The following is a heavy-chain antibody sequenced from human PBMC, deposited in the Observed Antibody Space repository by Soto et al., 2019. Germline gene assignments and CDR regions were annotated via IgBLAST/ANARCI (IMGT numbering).Heavy chain of an antibody. CDR1: GVTFNRQN. Sequence: VXVCCKASGVTFNRQNMRWVRQAPGQGLEWMGGFIPMFGTPHYAEKFQDRVTITADESTGTAYLELSSLTSEDTAVYYCATSEGRDGYSFDYWGPGTLVTVSS. D-gene: IGHD5-12*01. CDR2: FIPMFGTP. V-gene: IGHV1-69*13. J-gene: IGHJ4*02. CDR3: ATSEGRDGYSFDY.